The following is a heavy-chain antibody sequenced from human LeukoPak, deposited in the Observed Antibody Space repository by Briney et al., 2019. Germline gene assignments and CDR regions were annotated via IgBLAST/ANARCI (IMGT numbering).Heavy chain of an antibody. Sequence: PSETLSLTCAVSGYSISSGYCWGWIRQPPGKGLEWIGTIYHSGSTYYNPSLKSRVTISLDTSKNQFSLKLSSVTAADTAVYFCARHPYYYYHMDVWGKGTTVTVSS. CDR1: GYSISSGYC. CDR3: ARHPYYYYHMDV. V-gene: IGHV4-38-2*01. CDR2: IYHSGST. J-gene: IGHJ6*03.